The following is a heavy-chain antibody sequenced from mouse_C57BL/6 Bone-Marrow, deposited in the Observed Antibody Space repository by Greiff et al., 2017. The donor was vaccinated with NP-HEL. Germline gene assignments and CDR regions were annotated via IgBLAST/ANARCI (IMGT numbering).Heavy chain of an antibody. CDR2: IWRGGST. V-gene: IGHV2-5*01. D-gene: IGHD1-1*01. CDR1: GFSLTSYG. J-gene: IGHJ4*01. Sequence: QVQLQQSGPGLVQPSQSLSITYTVSGFSLTSYGVHWVRQSPGKGLEWLGVIWRGGSTDYNAAFMSRLSITKDNSKSQVFFKMNSLQADDTAIYYCAKKSGSSYDYAMDYWGQGTSVTVSS. CDR3: AKKSGSSYDYAMDY.